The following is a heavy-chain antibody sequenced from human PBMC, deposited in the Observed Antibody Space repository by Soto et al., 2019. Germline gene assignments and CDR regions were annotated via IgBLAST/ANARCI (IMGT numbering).Heavy chain of an antibody. Sequence: LRLSCAASGFICSSYDMSWVRQAPGKGLEWVSTILVDGRTFYVDSVKGRFTISRDSSQNTVYLQMNSLTAGDAALYYCAKATATGGGAFDICGQGTMVTVSS. D-gene: IGHD2-8*02. CDR2: ILVDGRT. CDR1: GFICSSYD. CDR3: AKATATGGGAFDI. V-gene: IGHV3-23*01. J-gene: IGHJ3*02.